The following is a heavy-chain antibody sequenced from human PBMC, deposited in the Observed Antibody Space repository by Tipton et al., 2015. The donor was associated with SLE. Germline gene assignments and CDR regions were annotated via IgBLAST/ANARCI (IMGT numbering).Heavy chain of an antibody. J-gene: IGHJ3*02. Sequence: TLSLTCAVYGGSFSGYYWSWIRQPPGKGLEWIGSIYYSGSTNYNPSLKSRVTISVDTSKNQFSLKLSSVTAADTAVYYCARATTSLAVDIWGQGTMVTVSS. CDR2: IYYSGST. D-gene: IGHD1-1*01. V-gene: IGHV4-34*01. CDR3: ARATTSLAVDI. CDR1: GGSFSGYY.